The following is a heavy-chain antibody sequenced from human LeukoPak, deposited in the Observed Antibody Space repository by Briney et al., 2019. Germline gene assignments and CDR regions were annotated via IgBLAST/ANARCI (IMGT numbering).Heavy chain of an antibody. Sequence: GGSLRLSCAASGFIFRSYWVSWVRQAPGKGLEWVANINQDGSEKYYVDSVKGRFTISRDNAKNSLYLQMNSLRAEDTAVYYCARGGIYCGGGSCYSDYWGQGTLVTVSS. V-gene: IGHV3-7*01. J-gene: IGHJ4*02. D-gene: IGHD2-15*01. CDR3: ARGGIYCGGGSCYSDY. CDR2: INQDGSEK. CDR1: GFIFRSYW.